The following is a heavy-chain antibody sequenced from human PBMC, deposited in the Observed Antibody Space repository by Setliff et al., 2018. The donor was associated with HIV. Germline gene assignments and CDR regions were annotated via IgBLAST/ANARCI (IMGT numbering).Heavy chain of an antibody. V-gene: IGHV3-23*01. J-gene: IGHJ6*02. D-gene: IGHD6-13*01. CDR1: EITFGNSI. Sequence: GGSLRLSCAVSEITFGNSIIAWVRQAPGKGLEWVSTISNIDGSTYFADSVKGRFTISRDNSKNTLFLQMNSLRPEDTAVYYCARDCRVGWVFTYGMDVWGQGTLVTVSS. CDR2: ISNIDGST. CDR3: ARDCRVGWVFTYGMDV.